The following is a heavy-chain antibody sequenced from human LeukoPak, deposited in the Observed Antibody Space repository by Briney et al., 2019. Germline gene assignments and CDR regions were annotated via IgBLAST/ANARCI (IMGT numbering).Heavy chain of an antibody. CDR1: GGSFSGYY. Sequence: SETLSLTCAVYGGSFSGYYWSWIRQPPGKGLEWIGEINHSGSTNYNPSHKSRVTISVDTSKNQFSLKLSSVTAADTAVYYCARSSLVTARGSLFQHWGQGTLVTVSS. J-gene: IGHJ1*01. CDR3: ARSSLVTARGSLFQH. D-gene: IGHD2-21*02. V-gene: IGHV4-34*01. CDR2: INHSGST.